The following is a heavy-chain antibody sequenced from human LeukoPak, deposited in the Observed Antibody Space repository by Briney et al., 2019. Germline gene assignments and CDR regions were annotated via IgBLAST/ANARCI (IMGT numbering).Heavy chain of an antibody. D-gene: IGHD4-17*01. CDR3: ARGPGYGDYFRPYYYGMDV. V-gene: IGHV4-59*01. J-gene: IGHJ6*02. Sequence: SETLSLTCTVSGGSTSSYYWSWIRQPPGKGLEWIGYIYYSGSTNYNPSLKSRVTISVDTSKNQFSLKLSSVTAADTAVYYCARGPGYGDYFRPYYYGMDVWGQGTTVTVSS. CDR1: GGSTSSYY. CDR2: IYYSGST.